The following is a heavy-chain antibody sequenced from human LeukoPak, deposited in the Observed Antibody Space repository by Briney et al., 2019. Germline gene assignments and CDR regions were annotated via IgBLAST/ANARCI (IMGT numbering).Heavy chain of an antibody. CDR2: ISYDGSNK. J-gene: IGHJ4*02. CDR3: AKEGDVLLWFGELRVFDY. V-gene: IGHV3-30*18. Sequence: PGRSLRLSCAASGFTFSSYGMHWVRQAPGKGLEWVAVISYDGSNKYYADSVKGRFTISRDNSKNTLYLQMNSLRAEDTAVYYCAKEGDVLLWFGELRVFDYWGQGTLVTVSS. CDR1: GFTFSSYG. D-gene: IGHD3-10*01.